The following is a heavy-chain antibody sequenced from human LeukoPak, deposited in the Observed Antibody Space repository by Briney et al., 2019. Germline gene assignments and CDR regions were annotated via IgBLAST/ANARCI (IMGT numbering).Heavy chain of an antibody. CDR2: IGPDGSDK. CDR3: ARFRRSAQSY. CDR1: GFLFSSYW. D-gene: IGHD2-15*01. V-gene: IGHV3-7*01. J-gene: IGHJ4*02. Sequence: GGSLRLSCTTSGFLFSSYWMSWVRQAPGKGLEWVANIGPDGSDKQYVDSMRGRFTISRDNTQNSVYLHMNSLTAEDTAVYYCARFRRSAQSYWGQGILVTVSS.